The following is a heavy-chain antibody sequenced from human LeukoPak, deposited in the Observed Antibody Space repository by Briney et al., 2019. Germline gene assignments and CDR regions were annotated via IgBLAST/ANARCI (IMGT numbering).Heavy chain of an antibody. D-gene: IGHD3-9*01. Sequence: GGSLRLSCAASGFTFSSYGMNWVRQAPGRGLEWVAFIRYDGSNKYYADSVKGRFTISRDNSKNTLYLQMNSLRAEDTAVYYCAKDLRYYDILTGYSRPGTYWGQGTLVTVSS. CDR3: AKDLRYYDILTGYSRPGTY. V-gene: IGHV3-30*02. CDR2: IRYDGSNK. CDR1: GFTFSSYG. J-gene: IGHJ4*02.